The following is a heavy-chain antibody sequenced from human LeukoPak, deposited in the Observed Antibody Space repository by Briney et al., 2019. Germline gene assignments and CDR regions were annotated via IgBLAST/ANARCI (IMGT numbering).Heavy chain of an antibody. Sequence: GGSLRLSCAASGFTFSSYSMNWVRQAPGKRLEWLSYISGGSGSIIHADSVRGRFTISRDDAMNSLYLQMNSQRAEDTAVYYCARDCRPYCASSSYYHMDVWGQGTTVTVSS. V-gene: IGHV3-48*01. J-gene: IGHJ6*02. CDR3: ARDCRPYCASSSYYHMDV. CDR2: ISGGSGSI. CDR1: GFTFSSYS. D-gene: IGHD2-21*02.